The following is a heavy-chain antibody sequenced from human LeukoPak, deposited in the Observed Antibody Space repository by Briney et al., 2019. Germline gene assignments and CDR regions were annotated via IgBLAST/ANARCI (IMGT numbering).Heavy chain of an antibody. D-gene: IGHD3-3*01. CDR3: ARDLISEWLSRRNAFDI. V-gene: IGHV3-30-3*01. CDR1: GFTFSSYA. CDR2: ISYDGGNK. Sequence: GGSLRLSCAASGFTFSSYAMHWVRQAPGKGLEWVAVISYDGGNKYYADSVKGRFTISRDNSKNTLYLQMNSLRAEDTAVYYCARDLISEWLSRRNAFDIWGQGTMVTVSS. J-gene: IGHJ3*02.